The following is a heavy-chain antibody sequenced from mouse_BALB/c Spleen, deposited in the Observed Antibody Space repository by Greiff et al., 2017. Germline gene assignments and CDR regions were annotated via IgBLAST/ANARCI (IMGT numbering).Heavy chain of an antibody. CDR1: GYSITSDYA. D-gene: IGHD2-3*01. Sequence: EVQLQQSGPGLVKPSQSLSLTCTVTGYSITSDYAWNWIRQFPGNKLEWMGYISYSGSTSYNPSLKSRISITRDTSKNQFFLQLNSVTTEDTATYYCARGWLPWYFDVWGAGTTVTVSS. J-gene: IGHJ1*01. CDR3: ARGWLPWYFDV. V-gene: IGHV3-2*02. CDR2: ISYSGST.